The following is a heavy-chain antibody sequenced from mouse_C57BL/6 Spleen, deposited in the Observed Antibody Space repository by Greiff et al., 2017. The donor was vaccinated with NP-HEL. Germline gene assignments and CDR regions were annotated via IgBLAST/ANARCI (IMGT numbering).Heavy chain of an antibody. CDR1: GYTFTSYW. V-gene: IGHV1-69*01. J-gene: IGHJ2*01. Sequence: VKLQQPGAELVMPGASVKLSCKASGYTFTSYWMHWVKQRPGQGLEWIGEIDPSDSYTNYNQKFKGKSTLTVDKSSSTAYMQLSSLTSEDSAVYYCARREGYYYGSSPFDYWGQGTTLTVSS. D-gene: IGHD1-1*01. CDR3: ARREGYYYGSSPFDY. CDR2: IDPSDSYT.